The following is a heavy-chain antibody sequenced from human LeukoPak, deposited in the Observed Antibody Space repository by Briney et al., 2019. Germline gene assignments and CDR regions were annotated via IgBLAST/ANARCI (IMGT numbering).Heavy chain of an antibody. CDR1: GYTFTSYA. CDR3: AREGLYGAFDY. D-gene: IGHD4-17*01. J-gene: IGHJ4*02. Sequence: GASVKVSCKASGYTFTSYAIHWVRQAPGQRLEWMGWSNPGNGNTRYSQEFQGRVTIDRDTSASTAYMELSSLSSEDMAVYYCAREGLYGAFDYWGQGTLVTVSS. CDR2: SNPGNGNT. V-gene: IGHV1-3*02.